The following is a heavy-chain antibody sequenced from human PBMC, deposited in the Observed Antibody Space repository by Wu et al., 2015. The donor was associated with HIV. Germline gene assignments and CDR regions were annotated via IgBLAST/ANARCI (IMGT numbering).Heavy chain of an antibody. V-gene: IGHV1-2*02. CDR1: GYTFTSYD. CDR2: TNPNSGGT. D-gene: IGHD3-9*01. Sequence: QVQLVQSGAEVKKPGASVKVSCKTSGYTFTSYDVNWVRQATGQGLEWMGWTNPNSGGTNYAQKFQGRVTLTRDTSITTAYMEMSGLRSDDTAVYYCARDYYDVLTTYSHYFFDLWGQGTLVTVSS. CDR3: ARDYYDVLTTYSHYFFDL. J-gene: IGHJ4*02.